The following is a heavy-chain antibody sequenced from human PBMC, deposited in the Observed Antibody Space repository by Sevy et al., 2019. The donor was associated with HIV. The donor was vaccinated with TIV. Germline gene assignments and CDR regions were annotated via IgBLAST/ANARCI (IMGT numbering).Heavy chain of an antibody. D-gene: IGHD3-10*01. CDR1: GFTFSNAW. J-gene: IGHJ3*02. CDR3: TTDPSPRSMVRGVIIAGDAFDI. Sequence: GGSLRLSCAASGFTFSNAWMSWVRQAPGKGLEWVGRIKSKTDGGTTDYTATVKGRFTISRDDSKNTLYMQMDSLKTEDTAVYYCTTDPSPRSMVRGVIIAGDAFDIWGQGTMVTVSS. V-gene: IGHV3-15*01. CDR2: IKSKTDGGTT.